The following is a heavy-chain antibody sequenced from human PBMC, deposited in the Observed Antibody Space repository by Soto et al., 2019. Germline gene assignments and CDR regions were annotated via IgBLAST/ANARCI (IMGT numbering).Heavy chain of an antibody. D-gene: IGHD1-26*01. Sequence: EVQLLESGGGLVQPGGSLRLSCAASGFPFSTSAMNWVRQAPGKGLEWVSIISDTSDAAHYAESVKGRFTSSRDNSKNTLYLQVNSLRAEDTAVYYCGKYSGSYPVYNGMNLWGQGTTVTVSS. CDR2: ISDTSDAA. V-gene: IGHV3-23*01. CDR1: GFPFSTSA. J-gene: IGHJ6*02. CDR3: GKYSGSYPVYNGMNL.